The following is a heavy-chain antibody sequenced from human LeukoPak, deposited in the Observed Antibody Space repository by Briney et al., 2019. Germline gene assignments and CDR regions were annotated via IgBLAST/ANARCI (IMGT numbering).Heavy chain of an antibody. CDR3: ARDDSKGLSSPNYYYYMDV. Sequence: SVKVSCKASGGTFSSYAISWVRQAPGQGLEWMGGIIPIFGTASYAQKFQGRVTITTDESTSTAYMELSSLRSEDTAVYYCARDDSKGLSSPNYYYYMDVWGKGTTVTVSS. D-gene: IGHD6-13*01. CDR2: IIPIFGTA. J-gene: IGHJ6*03. CDR1: GGTFSSYA. V-gene: IGHV1-69*05.